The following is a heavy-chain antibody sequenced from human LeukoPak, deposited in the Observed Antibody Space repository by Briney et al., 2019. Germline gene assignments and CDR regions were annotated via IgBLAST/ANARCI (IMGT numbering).Heavy chain of an antibody. V-gene: IGHV3-7*01. CDR2: INEGGSEK. J-gene: IGHJ4*02. CDR1: EFTFSIYW. CDR3: ARSPAIGTVDY. D-gene: IGHD6-13*01. Sequence: GGCLRLSCTASEFTFSIYWMSWGCEGPGEGVWWGANINEGGSEKYYVDSVNGGFTVSRDTTTNSLYLQMNSLRAEDTAVYYCARSPAIGTVDYWGQGTLVTVSS.